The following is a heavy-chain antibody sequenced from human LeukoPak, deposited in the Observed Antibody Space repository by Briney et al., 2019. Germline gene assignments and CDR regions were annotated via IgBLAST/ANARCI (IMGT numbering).Heavy chain of an antibody. J-gene: IGHJ6*03. D-gene: IGHD1-26*01. CDR3: ASGSYWYYYYYMDV. CDR2: IYSGGST. CDR1: GFTVSSNY. Sequence: GGSLRLSCAASGFTVSSNYMSWVRQAPGKGLEWGSVIYSGGSTYYADSVEGRFTISRDNSKNTLYLQMNSLRAEDTAVYYCASGSYWYYYYYMDVWGKGTTVTVSS. V-gene: IGHV3-53*01.